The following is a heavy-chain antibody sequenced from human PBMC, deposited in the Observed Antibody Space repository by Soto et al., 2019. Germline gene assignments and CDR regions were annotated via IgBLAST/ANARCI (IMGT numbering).Heavy chain of an antibody. CDR1: SGSISSSNW. J-gene: IGHJ4*02. CDR2: IYHSGST. Sequence: QVQLQESGPGLVKPSGTLSLTCAVSSGSISSSNWWSWVRQPPGKGLEWIGEIYHSGSTNYNPSLKSRVTTSVDKANIKSSMKPSSVSSADTAEYYCARFRGIAVAGYYLDYWGQGTLVTVS. V-gene: IGHV4-4*02. CDR3: ARFRGIAVAGYYLDY. D-gene: IGHD6-19*01.